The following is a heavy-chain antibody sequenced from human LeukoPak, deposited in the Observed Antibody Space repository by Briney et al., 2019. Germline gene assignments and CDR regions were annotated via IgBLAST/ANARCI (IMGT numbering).Heavy chain of an antibody. CDR3: AREEEGDAFDI. J-gene: IGHJ3*02. CDR2: INTDGSST. V-gene: IGHV3-74*01. Sequence: GGSLRLSCAASGFAFSSYWMHWVRQAPGKGLVWVSRINTDGSSTSYADSVKGRFTISRDNAENTLYLQMNSLRAEDTAVYYCAREEEGDAFDIWGQGTMVTVSS. CDR1: GFAFSSYW.